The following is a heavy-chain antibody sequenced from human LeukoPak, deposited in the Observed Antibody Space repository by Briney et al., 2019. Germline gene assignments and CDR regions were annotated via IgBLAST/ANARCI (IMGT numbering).Heavy chain of an antibody. V-gene: IGHV1-8*02. CDR1: GYTFGSDD. J-gene: IGHJ5*02. CDR2: MNPNSGNT. Sequence: ASVKVSCKASGYTFGSDDINWVRQATGQGLEWMGWMNPNSGNTGYAQKFQGRVTMTRDTSISTAYMELSSLRSEDTAVYYCARMSYYDRRGDNWFDPWGQGTLVIVSS. D-gene: IGHD3-22*01. CDR3: ARMSYYDRRGDNWFDP.